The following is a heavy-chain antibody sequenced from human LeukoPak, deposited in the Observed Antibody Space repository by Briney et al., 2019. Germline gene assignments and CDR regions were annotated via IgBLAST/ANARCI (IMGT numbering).Heavy chain of an antibody. CDR3: ASIAARLTSYYFDY. V-gene: IGHV1-69*01. Sequence: ASMKVSCKASGGTFSSYAISWVRQAPGQGLEWMGGIIPIFGTANYAQKFQGRVTITADESTSTAYMELSSLRSEDTAVYYCASIAARLTSYYFDYWGQGTLVTVSS. CDR1: GGTFSSYA. CDR2: IIPIFGTA. D-gene: IGHD6-6*01. J-gene: IGHJ4*02.